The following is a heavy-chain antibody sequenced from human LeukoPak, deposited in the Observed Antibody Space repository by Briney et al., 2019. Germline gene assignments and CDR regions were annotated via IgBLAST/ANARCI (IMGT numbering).Heavy chain of an antibody. Sequence: SVKVSCKASGGTFSSYAISWVRQAPGQGLEWMGRIIPILGIANYAQKFQGRVTITADKSTSTAYMELSSLRSDDTAVYYCARDSRGGAAVAGRVDYWGQGTLVTVSS. CDR1: GGTFSSYA. D-gene: IGHD6-19*01. V-gene: IGHV1-69*04. J-gene: IGHJ4*02. CDR3: ARDSRGGAAVAGRVDY. CDR2: IIPILGIA.